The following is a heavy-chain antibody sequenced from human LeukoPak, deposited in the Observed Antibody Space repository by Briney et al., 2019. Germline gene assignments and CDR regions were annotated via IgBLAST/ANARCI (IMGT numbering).Heavy chain of an antibody. Sequence: SETLSLTCAVYGGSFSGYYWGWIRQPPGKGLEWIGTIFHSGSTYYNPSLKSRVTISLDTSKNQFSLRLSSVTAADTAVYYCARWRVVVPAAMGNCFDYWGQGTLVTVSS. J-gene: IGHJ4*02. D-gene: IGHD2-2*01. CDR1: GGSFSGYY. V-gene: IGHV4-34*12. CDR2: IFHSGST. CDR3: ARWRVVVPAAMGNCFDY.